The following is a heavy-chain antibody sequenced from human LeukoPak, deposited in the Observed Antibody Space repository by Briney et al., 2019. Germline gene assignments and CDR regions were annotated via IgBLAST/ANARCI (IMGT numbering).Heavy chain of an antibody. CDR1: GFTVSSNY. CDR3: AREGGIVGATTMTDFDY. V-gene: IGHV3-21*01. D-gene: IGHD1-26*01. Sequence: GGSLRLSCAASGFTVSSNYMSWVRQAPGKGLEWVSSISSSSSYIYYADSVKGRFTISRDNAKNSLYLQMNSLRAEDTAVYYCAREGGIVGATTMTDFDYWGQGTLVTVSS. CDR2: ISSSSSYI. J-gene: IGHJ4*02.